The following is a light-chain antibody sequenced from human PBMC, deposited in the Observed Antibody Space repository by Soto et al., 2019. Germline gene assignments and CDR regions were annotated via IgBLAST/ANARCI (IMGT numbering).Light chain of an antibody. CDR1: SSDVGSYNL. CDR2: EVS. J-gene: IGLJ2*01. CDR3: CSYAGSSTSL. Sequence: QSALTQPASVSGSPGQSITISCTGTSSDVGSYNLVSWYQQHPGKAPKLMIYEVSKRPSGVSNRFSGSKSGNTASLTISGLQAEDEADYYCCSYAGSSTSLFGGGTKLTGL. V-gene: IGLV2-23*02.